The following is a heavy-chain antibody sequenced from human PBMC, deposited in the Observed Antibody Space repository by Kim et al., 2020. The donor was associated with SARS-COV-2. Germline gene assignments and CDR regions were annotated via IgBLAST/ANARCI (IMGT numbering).Heavy chain of an antibody. J-gene: IGHJ4*02. CDR1: GFTFSRHW. D-gene: IGHD1-26*01. Sequence: GGSLRLSCAASGFTFSRHWMHWVRQAQGKGLVWVSRINSDGSITSYADSVKGRFTISRDNAKNTLYLQMNSLRAEDTAVYYCARRFQSGSYYYFDYWGQG. CDR2: INSDGSIT. V-gene: IGHV3-74*01. CDR3: ARRFQSGSYYYFDY.